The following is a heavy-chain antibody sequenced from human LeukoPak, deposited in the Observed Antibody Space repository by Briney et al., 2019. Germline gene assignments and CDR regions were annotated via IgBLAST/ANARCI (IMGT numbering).Heavy chain of an antibody. CDR3: ASKRSSGYYYVQAFDY. CDR1: GYTFTNFG. J-gene: IGHJ4*02. D-gene: IGHD3-22*01. V-gene: IGHV1-69*13. CDR2: IIPIFGTA. Sequence: SVKVSCKASGYTFTNFGITWVRQAPGQGLEWMGGIIPIFGTANYAQKFQGRVTITADESTSTAYMELSSLRSEDTAVYYCASKRSSGYYYVQAFDYWGQGTLVTVSS.